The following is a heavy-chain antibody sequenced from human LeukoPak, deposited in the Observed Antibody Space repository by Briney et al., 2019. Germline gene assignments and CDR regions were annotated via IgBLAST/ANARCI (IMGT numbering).Heavy chain of an antibody. V-gene: IGHV4-34*01. J-gene: IGHJ5*02. CDR3: ADDYGGNP. CDR1: GDSISSGYY. D-gene: IGHD4-23*01. CDR2: INHSGST. Sequence: KASETLSLTCTVSGDSISSGYYWSWIRQPPGKGLEWIGEINHSGSTNYNPSLKSRVTISVDTSKNQFSLKLSSVTAADTAVYYCADDYGGNPWGQGTLVTVSS.